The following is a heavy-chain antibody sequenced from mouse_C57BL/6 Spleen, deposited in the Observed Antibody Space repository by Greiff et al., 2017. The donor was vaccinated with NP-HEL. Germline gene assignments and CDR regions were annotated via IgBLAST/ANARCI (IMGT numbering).Heavy chain of an antibody. Sequence: EVNLVESGGGLVKPGGSLKLSCAASGFTFSSYTMSWVRQTPEKRLEWVATISGGGGNTYYPDSVKGRFTISRDNAKNTLYLQMSSLRSEDTALYYCARQGYYYGSRSYAMDYWGQGTSVTVSS. CDR3: ARQGYYYGSRSYAMDY. CDR1: GFTFSSYT. V-gene: IGHV5-9*01. D-gene: IGHD1-1*01. CDR2: ISGGGGNT. J-gene: IGHJ4*01.